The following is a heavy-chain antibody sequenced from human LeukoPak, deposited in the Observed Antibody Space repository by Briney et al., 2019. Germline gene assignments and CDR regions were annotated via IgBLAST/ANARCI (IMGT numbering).Heavy chain of an antibody. J-gene: IGHJ4*02. V-gene: IGHV3-9*01. CDR2: ISWNSGSI. D-gene: IGHD6-19*01. CDR1: GFTFDDYA. Sequence: PGGSLRLSCAASGFTFDDYAMHWVRQAPGKGLEWVSGISWNSGSIGYADSVKGRFTISRDNAKNSLYLQMNSLRAEDTALYYCAKDGMAIAVAGSYFDYWGQGTLVTVSS. CDR3: AKDGMAIAVAGSYFDY.